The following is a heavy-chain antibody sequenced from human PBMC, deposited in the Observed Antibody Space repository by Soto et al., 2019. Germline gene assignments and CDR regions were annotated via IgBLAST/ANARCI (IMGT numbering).Heavy chain of an antibody. D-gene: IGHD4-17*01. Sequence: ASVKVSCKASGGTFSSYSFSWVRQAPGQGLEWMGGITPIFGTVHYAQNFRGRVTITADKSTSIVHMELSSLRAEDTAVYYCARENDGDSYFDYWGQGTLVTVSS. CDR1: GGTFSSYS. J-gene: IGHJ4*02. V-gene: IGHV1-69*06. CDR3: ARENDGDSYFDY. CDR2: ITPIFGTV.